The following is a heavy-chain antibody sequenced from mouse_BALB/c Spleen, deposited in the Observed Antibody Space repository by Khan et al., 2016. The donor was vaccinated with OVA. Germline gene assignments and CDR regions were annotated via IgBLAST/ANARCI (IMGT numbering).Heavy chain of an antibody. D-gene: IGHD2-14*01. CDR2: IYPGDGDT. V-gene: IGHV1-87*01. Sequence: QMQLEESGAELARPGASVKLSCKSSGYTFTSYWMQWVKQRPGQGLEWIGTIYPGDGDTRYTQKFKGKATLTAEKSSSTAFMQLSNLASEDSAVYYCASYRFDYFDYWGQCTTLTVSS. J-gene: IGHJ2*01. CDR3: ASYRFDYFDY. CDR1: GYTFTSYW.